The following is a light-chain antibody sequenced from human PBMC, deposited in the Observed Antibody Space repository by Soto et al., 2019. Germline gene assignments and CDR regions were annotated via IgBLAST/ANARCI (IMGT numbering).Light chain of an antibody. V-gene: IGLV1-40*01. CDR3: NSYEHTLSASL. CDR2: GNT. Sequence: QSVLTQPPSVSGAPGQRVTISCTGSSSNIGAGYYVHWYHQLPGTAPKLLIFGNTNRPSGVPDRFSGSKFATSASLAIIGLQAVVEATYSCNSYEHTLSASLFGGGTRLTV. J-gene: IGLJ2*01. CDR1: SSNIGAGYY.